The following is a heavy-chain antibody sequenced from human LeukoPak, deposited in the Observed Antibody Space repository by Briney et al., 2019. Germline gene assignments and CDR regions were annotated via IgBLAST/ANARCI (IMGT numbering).Heavy chain of an antibody. Sequence: SETLSLTCTVSGGSISSYYWSWIRQPPGKGLEWIGYIYTSGSTNYNPSLKSRVTISVDTSKNQFSLKLSSVTAADTAVYYCARHEVPGGPAAWFDPWGQGTLVTVSS. V-gene: IGHV4-4*09. CDR3: ARHEVPGGPAAWFDP. J-gene: IGHJ5*02. CDR2: IYTSGST. CDR1: GGSISSYY. D-gene: IGHD2-2*01.